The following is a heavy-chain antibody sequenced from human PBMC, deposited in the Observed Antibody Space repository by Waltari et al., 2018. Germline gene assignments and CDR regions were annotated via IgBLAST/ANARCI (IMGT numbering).Heavy chain of an antibody. V-gene: IGHV1-69*01. CDR2: IIPIFGTA. D-gene: IGHD2-15*01. CDR1: GGTFSSYA. J-gene: IGHJ5*02. Sequence: QVQLVQSGAEVKKPGSSVKVSCKASGGTFSSYAISWVRQAPGQGLEWMGGIIPIFGTANYAQKFQGRVTITADESTSTAYMELSSLRSEDTAVYYCARDIPVDLIRDLPGDCSGGSCLGAWFDPWGQGTLVTVSS. CDR3: ARDIPVDLIRDLPGDCSGGSCLGAWFDP.